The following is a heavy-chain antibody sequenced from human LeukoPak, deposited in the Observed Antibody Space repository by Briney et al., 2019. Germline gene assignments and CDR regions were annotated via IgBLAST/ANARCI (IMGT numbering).Heavy chain of an antibody. V-gene: IGHV7-4-1*02. D-gene: IGHD3-10*01. CDR2: INTNTGNP. CDR1: GYTFTSYA. CDR3: ARELWFGEMGGFDY. J-gene: IGHJ4*02. Sequence: GASVKVSCKASGYTFTSYAMNWVRQAPGQGLEWMGWINTNTGNPTYAQGFTGRFVFSLDTSVSTAYLQVSSLKAEDTAVYYCARELWFGEMGGFDYWGQGTLVTVSS.